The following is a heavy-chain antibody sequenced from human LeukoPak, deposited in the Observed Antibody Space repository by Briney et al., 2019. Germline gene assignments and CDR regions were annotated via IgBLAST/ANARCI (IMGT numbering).Heavy chain of an antibody. D-gene: IGHD5-24*01. CDR2: ISGSGGST. CDR3: AKDKPGRWLQFIGPLDY. Sequence: GGSLRLSCAASGFTFSNYAMSWVRQAPGKGLEWDSAISGSGGSTYYADSVKSRFTISRDNSKNTLYLQMNSLRAEDTAVYYCAKDKPGRWLQFIGPLDYWGQGTLVTVSS. J-gene: IGHJ4*02. CDR1: GFTFSNYA. V-gene: IGHV3-23*01.